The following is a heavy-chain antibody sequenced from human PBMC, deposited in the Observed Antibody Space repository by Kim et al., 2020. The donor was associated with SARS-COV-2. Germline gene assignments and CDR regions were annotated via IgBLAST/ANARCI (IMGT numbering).Heavy chain of an antibody. CDR2: IYHSGST. Sequence: SETLSLTCAVSGGSISSSNWWSWVRQPPGKGLEWIGEIYHSGSTNYNPSLKSRVTISVDKSKNQFSLKLSSVTAADTAVYYCASLRRGRSSWYLDYWGQGTLVTVSS. J-gene: IGHJ4*02. V-gene: IGHV4-4*02. D-gene: IGHD6-13*01. CDR1: GGSISSSNW. CDR3: ASLRRGRSSWYLDY.